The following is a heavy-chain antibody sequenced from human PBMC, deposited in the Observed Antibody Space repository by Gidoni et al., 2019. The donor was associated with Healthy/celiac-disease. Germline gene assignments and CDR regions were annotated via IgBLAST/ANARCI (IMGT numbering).Heavy chain of an antibody. CDR3: ARQSVYYDSSGYHPSDY. CDR2: IDPSDSYT. V-gene: IGHV5-10-1*01. CDR1: GYSFTIYW. D-gene: IGHD3-22*01. Sequence: ESLRISCKGSGYSFTIYWISWVRQMPGKGLEWMGRIDPSDSYTNYSPSFQGHVTISADKSISTAYLQWSSLKASDTAMYYCARQSVYYDSSGYHPSDYWGQGTLVTVSS. J-gene: IGHJ4*02.